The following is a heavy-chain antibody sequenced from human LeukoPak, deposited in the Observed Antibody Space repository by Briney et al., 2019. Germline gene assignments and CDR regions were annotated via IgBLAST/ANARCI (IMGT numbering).Heavy chain of an antibody. CDR1: GYTFTSYY. Sequence: ASVKVSCKASGYTFTSYYMHWVRQAPGQGLEWMGIINPSGGSTSYAQKFQGRVTMTRDTSTSTVYMELSSPRSEDTAVYYCARNKWNCYDSSGYYFFDYWGQGTLVTVSS. CDR2: INPSGGST. V-gene: IGHV1-46*01. D-gene: IGHD3-22*01. CDR3: ARNKWNCYDSSGYYFFDY. J-gene: IGHJ4*02.